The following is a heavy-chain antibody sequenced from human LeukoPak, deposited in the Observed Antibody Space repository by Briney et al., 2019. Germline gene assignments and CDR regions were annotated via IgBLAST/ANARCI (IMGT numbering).Heavy chain of an antibody. Sequence: PRGSLRLSCAASGFDFSTYSLDWVRRAPGKGLEWVSYISSSSSNIYHADSVKGRFTISRDNAKNSLHLQMNSLRAEDTAVYYCARVGRSGWTVDYWGQGTLVTVSS. V-gene: IGHV3-48*04. CDR2: ISSSSSNI. J-gene: IGHJ4*02. D-gene: IGHD6-19*01. CDR1: GFDFSTYS. CDR3: ARVGRSGWTVDY.